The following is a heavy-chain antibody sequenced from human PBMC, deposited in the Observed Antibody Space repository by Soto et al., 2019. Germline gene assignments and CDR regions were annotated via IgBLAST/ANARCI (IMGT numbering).Heavy chain of an antibody. CDR2: ISSTTNYI. J-gene: IGHJ4*02. V-gene: IGHV3-21*01. CDR3: ARESEDLTSNFDY. Sequence: GSLRLSCAASGFTFTRYSMNWVRQAPGKGLEWVSSISSTTNYIYYADSMKGRFTVSRDNAKNSVYLDMNSLSAEDTAEYYCARESEDLTSNFDYWGQGTLVTVSS. CDR1: GFTFTRYS.